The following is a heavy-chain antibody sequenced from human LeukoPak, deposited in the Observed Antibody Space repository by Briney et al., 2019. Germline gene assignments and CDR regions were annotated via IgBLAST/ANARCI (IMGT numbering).Heavy chain of an antibody. Sequence: GGSLRLSCAASGFTFSSYSMNWVRQAPGKGLEWVSYISSSSTTIYYADSVKGRFTISRDNAKNSLYLQMNSLRAEDTAVYYCARGNMVRPRGWFDPWGQGTLVTVSS. J-gene: IGHJ5*02. CDR1: GFTFSSYS. V-gene: IGHV3-48*01. CDR2: ISSSSTTI. CDR3: ARGNMVRPRGWFDP. D-gene: IGHD3-10*01.